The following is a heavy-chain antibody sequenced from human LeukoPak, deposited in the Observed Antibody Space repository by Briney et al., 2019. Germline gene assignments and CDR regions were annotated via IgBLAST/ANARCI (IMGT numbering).Heavy chain of an antibody. CDR1: GGSFSGYY. CDR3: ARAAGARERVTRRAFDI. D-gene: IGHD2-21*02. CDR2: TNHSGST. J-gene: IGHJ3*02. Sequence: SETLSLICAVYGGSFSGYYWSWIRQPPGKGLEWIGETNHSGSTNYDPSLKSRVTISVDTSKNQFSLKLSSVTAADTAVCYCARAAGARERVTRRAFDIWGQGTMVTVSS. V-gene: IGHV4-34*01.